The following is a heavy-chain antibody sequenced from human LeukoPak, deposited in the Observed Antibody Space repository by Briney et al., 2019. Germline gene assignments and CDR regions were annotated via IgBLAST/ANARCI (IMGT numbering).Heavy chain of an antibody. Sequence: SETLSLTCTVSGGSISSYYWSWIRPPPGKVLGWIGYIYYSGSTNYNPSLKSRVTISVDTSKNQFSLKLSSVTAADAAVYYCAGAVKGNWFDPWGQGTLVTVSS. CDR2: IYYSGST. D-gene: IGHD6-19*01. J-gene: IGHJ5*02. CDR1: GGSISSYY. V-gene: IGHV4-59*08. CDR3: AGAVKGNWFDP.